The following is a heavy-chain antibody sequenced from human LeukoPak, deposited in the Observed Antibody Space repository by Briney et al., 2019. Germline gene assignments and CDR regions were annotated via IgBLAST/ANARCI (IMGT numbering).Heavy chain of an antibody. D-gene: IGHD3-22*01. V-gene: IGHV3-48*03. CDR2: ISSSGSTI. CDR1: GFTFSSYE. Sequence: GGSLRLSCAASGFTFSSYEMNWVRQAPGKGLEWVSYISSSGSTIYYADSVKGRFTISRDNAKNSLYLQMNSLRAEDTAVYYCARDRARYYYASSGSFDYWGQGTLVTVSS. CDR3: ARDRARYYYASSGSFDY. J-gene: IGHJ4*02.